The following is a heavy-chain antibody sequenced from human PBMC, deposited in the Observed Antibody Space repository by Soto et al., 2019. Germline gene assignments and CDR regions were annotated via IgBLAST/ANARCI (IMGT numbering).Heavy chain of an antibody. J-gene: IGHJ1*01. CDR2: MTGDGART. Sequence: PGGSLRLSCAASGFTFSTYAMNWVRQAPGKGLEWVSSMTGDGARTNYADSVKGRFTISRDNSKNTLYLQMSGLRADDTAVYYCANGKYYGDSGGSFQNWGQGTLVTVSS. CDR1: GFTFSTYA. V-gene: IGHV3-23*01. D-gene: IGHD4-17*01. CDR3: ANGKYYGDSGGSFQN.